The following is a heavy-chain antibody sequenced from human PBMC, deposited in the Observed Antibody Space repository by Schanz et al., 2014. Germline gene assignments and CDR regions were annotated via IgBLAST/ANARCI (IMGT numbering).Heavy chain of an antibody. CDR1: GFTFSDHY. J-gene: IGHJ4*02. V-gene: IGHV3-23*01. CDR3: ARGTDWNLHY. Sequence: PGGSLRLSCAASGFTFSDHYMDWVRQAPGKGLEWVSTISASGGSTYYADSVKGRFTISRDNSKNTLYLQMNSLRADDTAVYYCARGTDWNLHYWGQGALXTVSS. CDR2: ISASGGST. D-gene: IGHD1-1*01.